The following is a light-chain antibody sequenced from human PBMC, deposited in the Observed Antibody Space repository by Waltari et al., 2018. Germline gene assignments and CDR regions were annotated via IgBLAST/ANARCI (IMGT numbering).Light chain of an antibody. Sequence: EIVLTQSPGTLSLSPGESATLSCRTSQSVTRALAWYQQKPGQAPRLLIYGASNRATGIPDRFSGSCSGTDFSLTISSLEPEDFAVYYCQHYLRLPVTFGQGTKVEVK. CDR3: QHYLRLPVT. CDR1: QSVTRA. V-gene: IGKV3-20*01. J-gene: IGKJ1*01. CDR2: GAS.